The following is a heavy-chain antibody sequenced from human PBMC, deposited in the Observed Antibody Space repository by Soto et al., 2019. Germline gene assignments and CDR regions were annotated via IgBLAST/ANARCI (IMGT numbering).Heavy chain of an antibody. CDR2: IIPIFGTA. Sequence: QVQLVQSGAEVKKPGSSVKVSCKASGGTFSSYAISWVRQAPGQGLEWMGGIIPIFGTANYAQQFQGRVTITEDESTSTAYMELSSLRSEDTAVYYCARDPETGLVTGPPGVYWGKGTLVTVSS. CDR1: GGTFSSYA. D-gene: IGHD3-9*01. CDR3: ARDPETGLVTGPPGVY. J-gene: IGHJ4*02. V-gene: IGHV1-69*01.